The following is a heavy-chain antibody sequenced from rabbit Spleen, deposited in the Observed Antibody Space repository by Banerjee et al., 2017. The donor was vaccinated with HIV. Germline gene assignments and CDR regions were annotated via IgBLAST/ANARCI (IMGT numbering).Heavy chain of an antibody. CDR1: GFDFSSYG. CDR3: VRNSGWGVNYFNL. CDR2: IDPVFGST. V-gene: IGHV1S47*01. Sequence: QEQLVESGGGLVQPGGSLKLSCKASGFDFSSYGMRWVRQAPGKGLEWIGYIDPVFGSTYDASWVNGRFTISSHNAQNTLYLQLNSLTAADTATYFCVRNSGWGVNYFNLWGQGTLVTVS. D-gene: IGHD4-1*01. J-gene: IGHJ4*01.